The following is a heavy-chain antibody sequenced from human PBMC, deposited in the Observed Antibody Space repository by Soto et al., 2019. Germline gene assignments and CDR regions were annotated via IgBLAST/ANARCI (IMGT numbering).Heavy chain of an antibody. J-gene: IGHJ6*02. CDR3: AGALENPFFYYGLNV. Sequence: GVSLRLSCAASGFSFSSYCMEWVLLAPGKGLEWVAATTYDGGIKHYVDSVKGRFTISRDNSKNTLYLQMNSLRVEDTATYYCAGALENPFFYYGLNVWGQGTTVTVSS. V-gene: IGHV3-30*03. CDR2: TTYDGGIK. D-gene: IGHD1-1*01. CDR1: GFSFSSYC.